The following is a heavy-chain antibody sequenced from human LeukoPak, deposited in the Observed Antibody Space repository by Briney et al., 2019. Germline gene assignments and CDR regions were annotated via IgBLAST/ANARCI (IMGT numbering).Heavy chain of an antibody. D-gene: IGHD3-3*01. V-gene: IGHV1-2*02. Sequence: ASVKVSCKASGYTFTGYYMHWVRQAPGQGLKWMGWINPNSGGTNYAQKFQGRVTMTRDTSISTAYMELSRLRSDDTAVYCCARVAHYDFWSGYYGGYYFDYWGQGTLVTVSS. CDR1: GYTFTGYY. CDR3: ARVAHYDFWSGYYGGYYFDY. J-gene: IGHJ4*02. CDR2: INPNSGGT.